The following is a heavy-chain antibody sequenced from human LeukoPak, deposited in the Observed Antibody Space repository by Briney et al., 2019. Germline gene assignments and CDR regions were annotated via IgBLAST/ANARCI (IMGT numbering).Heavy chain of an antibody. CDR1: GGTFSSYA. CDR3: ARARGNYYDSSGLFDY. CDR2: IIPSFGTA. J-gene: IGHJ4*02. V-gene: IGHV1-69*01. D-gene: IGHD3-22*01. Sequence: SVKVSCKASGGTFSSYASSWVRQAPGQGLEWMGGIIPSFGTANYAQKFQGRVTITADESTSTAYMELSSLRSEDTAVYYCARARGNYYDSSGLFDYWGQGTLVTVSS.